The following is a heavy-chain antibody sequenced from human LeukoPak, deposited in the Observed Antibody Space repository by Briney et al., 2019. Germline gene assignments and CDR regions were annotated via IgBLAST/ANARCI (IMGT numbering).Heavy chain of an antibody. CDR3: ARIAAAGTRVFDY. CDR2: INPKSGAT. J-gene: IGHJ4*02. Sequence: ASVKVSCKASGYTFTDYYMHWVRQAPGQGLEWMGRINPKSGATKYAQKFQGRVTMTRDTSISTAYMELSRLRSDDTAVYYCARIAAAGTRVFDYWGQGTLVTVSS. V-gene: IGHV1-2*02. D-gene: IGHD6-13*01. CDR1: GYTFTDYY.